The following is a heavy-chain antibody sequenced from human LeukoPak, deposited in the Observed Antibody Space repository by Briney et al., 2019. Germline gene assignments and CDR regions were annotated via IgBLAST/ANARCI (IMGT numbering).Heavy chain of an antibody. CDR1: GGTFSSYA. Sequence: SVKVSCKASGGTFSSYAISWVRQAPGQGLEWMGGIIPIFGTANYAQKFQGRVTITTDESTSTAYMGLSSLRSEDTAVYYCARDKNGYCSSTSCYIRAGWFDPWGQGTLVTVSS. D-gene: IGHD2-2*02. J-gene: IGHJ5*02. CDR2: IIPIFGTA. V-gene: IGHV1-69*05. CDR3: ARDKNGYCSSTSCYIRAGWFDP.